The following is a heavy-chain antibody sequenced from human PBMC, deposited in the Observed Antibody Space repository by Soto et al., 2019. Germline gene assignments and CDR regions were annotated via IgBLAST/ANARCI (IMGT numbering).Heavy chain of an antibody. CDR2: INPKSGGT. CDR1: GHMFTGYY. Sequence: ASVKVSCKASGHMFTGYYIHWVRQAPGQGLEWMGWINPKSGGTKYSEKFQGRVSMTGDTSITTAYLELSSLTSDDTAVYYCATDRVAFDMWGQGTKVTVSS. D-gene: IGHD3-22*01. CDR3: ATDRVAFDM. V-gene: IGHV1-2*02. J-gene: IGHJ3*02.